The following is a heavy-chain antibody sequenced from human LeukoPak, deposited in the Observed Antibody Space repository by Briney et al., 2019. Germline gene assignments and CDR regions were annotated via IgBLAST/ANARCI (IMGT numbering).Heavy chain of an antibody. CDR1: GYIFTDYY. CDR2: FNPASGGT. D-gene: IGHD4-23*01. V-gene: IGHV1-2*02. Sequence: ASVKVSCKASGYIFTDYYMHRVRQAPGQGLEWMGWFNPASGGTKYAQEFQGRVTMTRDTSINTAYMELSSLGLDDTAVYYCARGLYYGGNQRAHDAFDVWGQGTLVTVSS. CDR3: ARGLYYGGNQRAHDAFDV. J-gene: IGHJ3*01.